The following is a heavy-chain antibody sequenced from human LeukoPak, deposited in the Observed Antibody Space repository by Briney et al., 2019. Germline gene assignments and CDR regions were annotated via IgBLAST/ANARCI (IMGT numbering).Heavy chain of an antibody. D-gene: IGHD3-10*01. CDR3: ARDLDGSGSYYYYYYGMDV. CDR2: ISAYNGNT. Sequence: ASVKVSCKASGYTFTNYDISWVRQAPGQGLEWMGWISAYNGNTNYAQKLQGRVTMTTDTSTSTAYMELRSLRSDDTAVYYCARDLDGSGSYYYYYYGMDVWGQGTTVTVSS. V-gene: IGHV1-18*01. J-gene: IGHJ6*02. CDR1: GYTFTNYD.